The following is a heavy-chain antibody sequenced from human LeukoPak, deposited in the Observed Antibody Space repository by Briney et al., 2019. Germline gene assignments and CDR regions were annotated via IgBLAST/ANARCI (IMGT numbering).Heavy chain of an antibody. CDR1: GYTFTGYY. J-gene: IGHJ4*02. CDR2: INPNSGGT. D-gene: IGHD5-24*01. Sequence: ASVKVSCKASGYTFTGYYMHWVRQAPGQGLEWMGWINPNSGGTNYAQKFQGRVTMTRDTSISTAYMELRSLRSDDTAMYYCARMDMATAIFDYWGQGTLVTVSS. V-gene: IGHV1-2*02. CDR3: ARMDMATAIFDY.